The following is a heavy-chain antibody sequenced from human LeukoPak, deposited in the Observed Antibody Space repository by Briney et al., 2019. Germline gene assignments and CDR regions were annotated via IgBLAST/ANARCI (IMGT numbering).Heavy chain of an antibody. D-gene: IGHD4-23*01. J-gene: IGHJ4*02. CDR2: TYYSGST. Sequence: SGPTLVKPTQTLTLTCTFSGFSLSTSGVGVGWIRQPPGKGLEWIGSTYYSGSTYDNPSLKSRVTISIDTSKNQFSLKLSSVTAADTAVYYCTRDLGNWLIDYWGQGTLVTVSS. CDR3: TRDLGNWLIDY. CDR1: GFSLSTSGVG. V-gene: IGHV4-39*07.